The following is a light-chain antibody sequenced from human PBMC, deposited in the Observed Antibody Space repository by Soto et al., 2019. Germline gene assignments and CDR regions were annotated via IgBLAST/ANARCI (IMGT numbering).Light chain of an antibody. CDR2: EAS. CDR1: QSLRNW. V-gene: IGKV1-5*03. J-gene: IGKJ1*01. CDR3: QQYNTYSQRT. Sequence: DIQMTQSPSTLSASVGDRVTITCRASQSLRNWLAWYQQKPGKAPKLLIYEASRLQSGVPSRFSGRGSGTEFTLTISSLQPDDFATYYCQQYNTYSQRTFGQGTKVEIK.